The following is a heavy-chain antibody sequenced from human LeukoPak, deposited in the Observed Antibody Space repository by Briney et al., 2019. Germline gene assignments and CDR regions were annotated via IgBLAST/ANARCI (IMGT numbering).Heavy chain of an antibody. D-gene: IGHD3-9*01. CDR2: ISSSSRYI. CDR1: GFTFSSYS. Sequence: GGSLRLSCAASGFTFSSYSMNWVRQAPGKGLEWASSISSSSRYIYYADSMKGRFTISRDNAKNSLYLQMNSLRAEDTAVYYCARGSVDVLRYFDWLVAFDIWGQGTMVTVSS. CDR3: ARGSVDVLRYFDWLVAFDI. V-gene: IGHV3-21*01. J-gene: IGHJ3*02.